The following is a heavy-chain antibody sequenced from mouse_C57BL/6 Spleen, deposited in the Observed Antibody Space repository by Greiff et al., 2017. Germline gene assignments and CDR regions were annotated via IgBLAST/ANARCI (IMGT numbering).Heavy chain of an antibody. D-gene: IGHD2-5*01. CDR2: INPSNGGT. CDR3: ARAAYYSNRYWYFDV. Sequence: QVQLQQPGTELVKPGASVKLSCKASGYTFTSYWMHWVKQRPGQGLEWIGNINPSNGGTNYNEKFKSKATLTVDKSSSTAYMQLSSLTSEVSAVYYCARAAYYSNRYWYFDVWGTGTTVTVSS. CDR1: GYTFTSYW. J-gene: IGHJ1*03. V-gene: IGHV1-53*01.